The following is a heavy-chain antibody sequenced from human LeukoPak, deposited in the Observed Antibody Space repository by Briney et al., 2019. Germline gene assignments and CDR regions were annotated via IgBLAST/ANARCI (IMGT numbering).Heavy chain of an antibody. CDR1: GFTFSSYS. CDR2: ISSSSSYI. V-gene: IGHV3-21*01. J-gene: IGHJ6*02. CDR3: ARDIRIAAAGTDYYYYYGMDV. D-gene: IGHD6-13*01. Sequence: KAGGSLRLSCAASGFTFSSYSMNWVRQAPGKGLEWVSSISSSSSYIYYADSVKGRFTISRDNAKNSLYLQMNSLRAEDTAVYYCARDIRIAAAGTDYYYYYGMDVWGQGTTVTVSS.